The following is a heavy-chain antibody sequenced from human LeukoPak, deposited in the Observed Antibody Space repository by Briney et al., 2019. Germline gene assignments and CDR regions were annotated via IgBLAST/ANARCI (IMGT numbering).Heavy chain of an antibody. J-gene: IGHJ4*02. CDR3: ATGYSSTF. CDR1: GITFSAYA. CDR2: IWYDGSNK. V-gene: IGHV3-33*01. Sequence: RPGGSLRLSCTASGITFSAYAMHWVRQAPGKGLEWVALIWYDGSNKYYADSVKGRFTISRDNSNNTLFLQMNSLRVEDTAIYYCATGYSSTFWGRGTLVTVSP. D-gene: IGHD6-13*01.